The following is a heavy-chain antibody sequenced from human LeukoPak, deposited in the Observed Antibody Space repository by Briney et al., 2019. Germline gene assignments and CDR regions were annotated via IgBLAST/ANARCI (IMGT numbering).Heavy chain of an antibody. CDR3: AKTEGEWFTRLYYFDY. J-gene: IGHJ4*02. D-gene: IGHD3-3*01. Sequence: PGGSLRLSCAASGFTFSSYAMSWVRQAPGKGLEWVSAISGSGGSTYYADSVKGRFTISRDNSKNTLYLQMNSLRAEDTAVYYCAKTEGEWFTRLYYFDYWGQGTLVTVSS. V-gene: IGHV3-23*01. CDR2: ISGSGGST. CDR1: GFTFSSYA.